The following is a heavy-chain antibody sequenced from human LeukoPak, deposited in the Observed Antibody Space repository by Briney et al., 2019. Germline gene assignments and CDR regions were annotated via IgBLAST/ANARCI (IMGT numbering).Heavy chain of an antibody. CDR1: GYTFTSYY. CDR2: INPSGGST. J-gene: IGHJ6*03. D-gene: IGHD3-3*01. CDR3: ARDHSPSPYYDFWSGYFTAVYYYYMDV. Sequence: GASVKVSCKASGYTFTSYYMHWVRQAPGQGLEWMGIINPSGGSTSYAQKFQGRVTMTRDMSTSTVYMELNSLRSEDTAVYYCARDHSPSPYYDFWSGYFTAVYYYYMDVWGKGTTVTVSS. V-gene: IGHV1-46*01.